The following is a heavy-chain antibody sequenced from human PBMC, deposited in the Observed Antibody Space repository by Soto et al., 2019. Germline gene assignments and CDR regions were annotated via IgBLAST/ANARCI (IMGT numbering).Heavy chain of an antibody. CDR3: ARDIVVVVAAPYVEGY. V-gene: IGHV3-30-3*01. CDR2: ISYDGSNK. J-gene: IGHJ4*02. Sequence: PGGSLRLSCAASGFTFSSYAMHWVRQAPGKGLEWVAVISYDGSNKYYADSVKGRFTISRDNSKNTLYLQMNSLRAEDTAVYYCARDIVVVVAAPYVEGYWGQGTLVTVSS. CDR1: GFTFSSYA. D-gene: IGHD2-15*01.